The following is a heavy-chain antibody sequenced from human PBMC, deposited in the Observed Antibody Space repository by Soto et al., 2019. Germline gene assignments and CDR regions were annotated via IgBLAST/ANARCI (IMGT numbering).Heavy chain of an antibody. V-gene: IGHV4-31*11. Sequence: SETLSLTCAVSGDSIRSGGYYWTWIRQHPGKGLEWIGYIHYSGSTYYNPSLRSRLSLSVDTSKNQFSLKLTSVTAADTAVYYCARRGYTGYDVWFDPWGQGTLVTV. J-gene: IGHJ5*02. CDR1: GDSIRSGGYY. CDR2: IHYSGST. CDR3: ARRGYTGYDVWFDP. D-gene: IGHD5-12*01.